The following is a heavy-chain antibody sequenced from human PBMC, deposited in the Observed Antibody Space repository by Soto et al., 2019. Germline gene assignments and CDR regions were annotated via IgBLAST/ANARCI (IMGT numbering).Heavy chain of an antibody. J-gene: IGHJ6*02. CDR2: ISGFNGDA. CDR1: GYRFTSYG. CDR3: ARSKVAVGMHYSYGLDV. D-gene: IGHD6-19*01. V-gene: IGHV1-18*04. Sequence: QVQLVQSGAEVKKPGASVKVSCKASGYRFTSYGITWVRQAPGQGLEWMGWISGFNGDAHFAQRLQGRVSMTTDTCTSTAYMELRNLGSDDTAVFYCARSKVAVGMHYSYGLDVWGPGTTVIVSS.